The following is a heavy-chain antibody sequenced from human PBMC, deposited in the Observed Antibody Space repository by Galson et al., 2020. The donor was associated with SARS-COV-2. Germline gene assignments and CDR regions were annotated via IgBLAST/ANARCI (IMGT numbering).Heavy chain of an antibody. CDR2: IFWDNDK. D-gene: IGHD1-20*01. V-gene: IGHV2-5*02. Sequence: KLSGPPLVKPTQTLTLTCTFSGFSLNTSGVGVGWIRQPPGKALEWPALIFWDNDKWYSPSLKSRLNINNDASKNQVVLTMTNMDPVDTATYYCAQSSVWAVTGHNWLDPWGQGTLVTVSS. CDR1: GFSLNTSGVG. J-gene: IGHJ5*02. CDR3: AQSSVWAVTGHNWLDP.